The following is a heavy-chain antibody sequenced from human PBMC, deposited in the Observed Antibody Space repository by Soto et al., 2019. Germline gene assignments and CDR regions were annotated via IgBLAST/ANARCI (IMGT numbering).Heavy chain of an antibody. D-gene: IGHD2-8*01. CDR2: MNPNSGDT. Sequence: QVHVVQSGAEVKKPGASVKVSCKSSGYTFTSHHIHWVRQATGQGLEWVGWMNPNSGDTGYAQKFQDRVTMTRNTAISTAYMELSSLRSDDTAVYYCARICPNGVCFDYWGQGTLVTVSS. CDR3: ARICPNGVCFDY. V-gene: IGHV1-8*01. J-gene: IGHJ4*02. CDR1: GYTFTSHH.